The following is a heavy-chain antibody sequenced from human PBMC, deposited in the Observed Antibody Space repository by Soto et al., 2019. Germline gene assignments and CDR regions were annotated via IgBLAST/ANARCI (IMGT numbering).Heavy chain of an antibody. CDR2: IYYSGST. D-gene: IGHD2-2*01. CDR3: ARAGRLLSKGGYYYYYMDV. J-gene: IGHJ6*03. CDR1: GGSISSSSYY. Sequence: PSETLSLTCTVSGGSISSSSYYWGRLRQPPGKGLEWNGYIYYSGSTNYNPSLKSRVTISVDTSKNQFSLKLSSVTAADTAVYYCARAGRLLSKGGYYYYYMDVWGKGTTVTVSS. V-gene: IGHV4-61*05.